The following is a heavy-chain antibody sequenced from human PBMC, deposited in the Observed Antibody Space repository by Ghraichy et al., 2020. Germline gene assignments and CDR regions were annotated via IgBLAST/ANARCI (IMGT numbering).Heavy chain of an antibody. CDR1: GGAITSSSYY. V-gene: IGHV4-39*01. J-gene: IGHJ2*01. CDR3: ARHRRKKDHLRQFDL. D-gene: IGHD3-3*02. Sequence: SETLSLTCTVSGGAITSSSYYWGWLRQPPGKGLEWIGSVFYSGRTDYNQSLKSRATVSVDTSKNQFSLRLTSVTAADTAVFYCARHRRKKDHLRQFDLWGRGTLVVVSS. CDR2: VFYSGRT.